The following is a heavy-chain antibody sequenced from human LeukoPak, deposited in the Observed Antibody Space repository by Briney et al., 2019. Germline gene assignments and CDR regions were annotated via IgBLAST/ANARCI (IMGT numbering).Heavy chain of an antibody. J-gene: IGHJ4*02. D-gene: IGHD3-10*01. CDR3: TLGQVGFEDFDY. CDR1: GFTFGDYA. CDR2: IRSKAYGGTT. V-gene: IGHV3-49*04. Sequence: GGSLRLSCTASGFTFGDYAMSWVRQAPGKGLEWVGFIRSKAYGGTTEYAASVKGGFTISRDDSKSIAYLQMNSLKTEDTAVYYCTLGQVGFEDFDYWGQGTLVTVSS.